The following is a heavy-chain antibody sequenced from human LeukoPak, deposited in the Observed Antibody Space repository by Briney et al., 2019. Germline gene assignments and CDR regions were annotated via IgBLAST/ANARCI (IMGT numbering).Heavy chain of an antibody. V-gene: IGHV3-33*01. CDR3: ARCRDGYNPDY. CDR1: GFTFSSYG. CDR2: IWYDGSNK. D-gene: IGHD5-24*01. J-gene: IGHJ4*02. Sequence: GRSLRLSCAASGFTFSSYGMHWVRQAPGKGLEWVAVIWYDGSNKYYADSVKGRFTISRDNSKNTLYLRMNSLRAEDTTVYYCARCRDGYNPDYWGQGTLVTVSS.